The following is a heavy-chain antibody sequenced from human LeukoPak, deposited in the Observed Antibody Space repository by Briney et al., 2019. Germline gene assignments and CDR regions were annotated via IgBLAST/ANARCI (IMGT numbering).Heavy chain of an antibody. Sequence: GGSLRLSCAASGFTVSSNYMSWVRQAPGKGLEWVSVIYSGGSTYYADSVKGRFTISRDNSKNTLYLQMNSLRAEDTAVYYCATRINRDGYNWAYDHWGQGTLVTVSS. CDR3: ATRINRDGYNWAYDH. J-gene: IGHJ4*02. D-gene: IGHD5-24*01. CDR1: GFTVSSNY. CDR2: IYSGGST. V-gene: IGHV3-53*01.